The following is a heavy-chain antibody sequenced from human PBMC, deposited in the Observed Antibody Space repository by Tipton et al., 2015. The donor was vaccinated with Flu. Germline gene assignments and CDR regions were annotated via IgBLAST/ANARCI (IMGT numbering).Heavy chain of an antibody. J-gene: IGHJ6*02. CDR1: GFTFSDYY. V-gene: IGHV3-11*01. Sequence: GSLRLSCAAFGFTFSDYYMSWLRQAPGKGLEWVSHISSSGNTINYADSVKGRFTISRDNAKSSLYLQMNSLRAEDTAVYYCARDHPPTITVLGEITDYFGMAVWGQGTTVTVSS. CDR2: ISSSGNTI. CDR3: ARDHPPTITVLGEITDYFGMAV. D-gene: IGHD3-3*01.